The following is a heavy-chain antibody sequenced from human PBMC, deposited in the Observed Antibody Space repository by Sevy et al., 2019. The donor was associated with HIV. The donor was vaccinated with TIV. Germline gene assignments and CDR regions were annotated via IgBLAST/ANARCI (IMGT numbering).Heavy chain of an antibody. D-gene: IGHD3-10*01. J-gene: IGHJ4*02. CDR1: AGSISSGDYY. CDR3: ARGTVLLWFGELLTIGGYFDY. CDR2: IYYSGST. Sequence: SETLSLTCTVSAGSISSGDYYWSWIRQPPGKGLEWIGYIYYSGSTYYNPSLKSRVTISVDTSKNQFSLKLSSVTAADTAVYYCARGTVLLWFGELLTIGGYFDYWGQGTLVTVSS. V-gene: IGHV4-30-4*01.